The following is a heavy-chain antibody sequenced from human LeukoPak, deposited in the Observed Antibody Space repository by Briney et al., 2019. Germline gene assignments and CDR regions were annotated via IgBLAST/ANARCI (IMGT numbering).Heavy chain of an antibody. Sequence: GESLKISCKGSGSSFTSYWIGWVRQMPGKGLEWMGIIYPGDSDTSSSPSFHGQVTIPADKSISTAYLQWSSLKASDTAMYYCARPAYSSSSAFDYWGQGTLVTVSS. CDR1: GSSFTSYW. CDR3: ARPAYSSSSAFDY. D-gene: IGHD6-6*01. J-gene: IGHJ4*02. V-gene: IGHV5-51*01. CDR2: IYPGDSDT.